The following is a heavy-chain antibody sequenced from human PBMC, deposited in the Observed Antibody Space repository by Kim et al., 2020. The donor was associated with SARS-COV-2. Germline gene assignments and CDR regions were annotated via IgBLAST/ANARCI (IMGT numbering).Heavy chain of an antibody. CDR2: IIPILGIA. J-gene: IGHJ6*02. CDR1: GGTFSSYA. CDR3: ARVLFEGQIGLAPDNYYYYGMDV. V-gene: IGHV1-69*04. Sequence: SVKVSCKASGGTFSSYAISWVRQAPGQGLEWMGRIIPILGIANYAQKFQGRVTITADKSTSTAYMELSSLRSEDTAVYYCARVLFEGQIGLAPDNYYYYGMDVWGQGTTVTVSS. D-gene: IGHD3-16*01.